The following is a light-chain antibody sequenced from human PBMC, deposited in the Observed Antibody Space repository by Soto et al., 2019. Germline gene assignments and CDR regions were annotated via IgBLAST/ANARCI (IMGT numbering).Light chain of an antibody. Sequence: SVVAQPPPPSGAPRPRGRISCSRGSPNIGSHNVYWYQQLPGTAPKLLIFKNNQRPSGVPDRFSGSKSGTSASLAISGLRSEDEADYYCAAWDDSLSGRVFGTGTKVTVL. V-gene: IGLV1-47*01. CDR1: SPNIGSHN. CDR2: KNN. CDR3: AAWDDSLSGRV. J-gene: IGLJ1*01.